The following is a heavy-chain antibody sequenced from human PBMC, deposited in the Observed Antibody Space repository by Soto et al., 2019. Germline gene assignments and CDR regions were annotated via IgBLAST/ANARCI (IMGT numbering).Heavy chain of an antibody. J-gene: IGHJ6*02. V-gene: IGHV3-23*01. Sequence: GGSLRLSCAASGFTFSSYAMSRVRQAPGKGLEWVSAISGSGGSTYYADSVKGRFTISRDNSKNTLYLQMNSLRAEDTAVYYCAKYPMFRGVIINYYYGMDVWGQGTTVTVSS. CDR2: ISGSGGST. CDR3: AKYPMFRGVIINYYYGMDV. CDR1: GFTFSSYA. D-gene: IGHD3-10*01.